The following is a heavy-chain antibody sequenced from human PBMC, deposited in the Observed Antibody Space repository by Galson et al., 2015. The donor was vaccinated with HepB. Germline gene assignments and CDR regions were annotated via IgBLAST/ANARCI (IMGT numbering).Heavy chain of an antibody. Sequence: SLRLSCATSGFTFSSYAMSWVRQAPGKGLEWVSSISSSSSYIYYADSVRGRFTISRDNAKNSLYLQMNSLRAEDTAVYFCARDFVLLWFGESQGDYFDYWGQGTLVTVSS. D-gene: IGHD3-10*01. V-gene: IGHV3-21*01. J-gene: IGHJ4*02. CDR1: GFTFSSYA. CDR3: ARDFVLLWFGESQGDYFDY. CDR2: ISSSSSYI.